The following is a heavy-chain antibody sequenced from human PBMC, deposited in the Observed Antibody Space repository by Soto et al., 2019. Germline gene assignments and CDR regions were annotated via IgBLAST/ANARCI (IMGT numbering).Heavy chain of an antibody. J-gene: IGHJ4*02. Sequence: ASVKVSCKVSGGTFNTHTISWVRQAPGQGLEWMGGIIPIFGTTNYAQNFQGRVTITADESTSTAYMELSSLISEDTAVYYCARVGLRGHLLGNFAYWGQGTLVTVSS. CDR1: GGTFNTHT. CDR2: IIPIFGTT. V-gene: IGHV1-69*13. CDR3: ARVGLRGHLLGNFAY. D-gene: IGHD3-10*01.